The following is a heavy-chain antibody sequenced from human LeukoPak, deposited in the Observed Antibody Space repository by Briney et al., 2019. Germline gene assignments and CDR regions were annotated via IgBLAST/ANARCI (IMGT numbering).Heavy chain of an antibody. CDR3: ARDPQGYSSSWFDY. D-gene: IGHD6-13*01. V-gene: IGHV3-21*01. Sequence: GGSLRLSCAASGFSFSSHTMNWVRQAPGKGLEWVSSIRSSSSYIYYADSLKGRFTISRDNAKNPLYLQMNSLRAEDTAVYYCARDPQGYSSSWFDYWGQGTLVTVSS. CDR1: GFSFSSHT. J-gene: IGHJ4*02. CDR2: IRSSSSYI.